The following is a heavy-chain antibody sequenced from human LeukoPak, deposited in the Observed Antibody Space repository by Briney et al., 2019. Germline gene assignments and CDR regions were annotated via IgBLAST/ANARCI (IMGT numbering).Heavy chain of an antibody. J-gene: IGHJ4*02. Sequence: GGSLRLSCAASGFTFSSYEMNWVRQAPGKGLEWVSYISSSGSTIYYADSVKGRFTISRDNAKNSLYLQMNSLIAEDTAVYYCARDLEYYYDSSAPDMGYWGQGTLVTVSS. CDR2: ISSSGSTI. CDR1: GFTFSSYE. V-gene: IGHV3-48*03. D-gene: IGHD3-22*01. CDR3: ARDLEYYYDSSAPDMGY.